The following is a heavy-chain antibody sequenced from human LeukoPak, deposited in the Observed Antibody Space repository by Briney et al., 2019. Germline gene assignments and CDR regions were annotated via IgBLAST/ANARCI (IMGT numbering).Heavy chain of an antibody. D-gene: IGHD6-19*01. CDR3: ARHQTVAGAIFDY. Sequence: SETLSLTCTVSGVSISSGGYYWGCIRQPPGKGLEWIGSIYYSGTTYYNPSLRSRVTISEDTSKNQFSLRLSFLTADETAVYYCARHQTVAGAIFDYWGQGTLVTVSS. CDR1: GVSISSGGYY. J-gene: IGHJ4*02. CDR2: IYYSGTT. V-gene: IGHV4-39*01.